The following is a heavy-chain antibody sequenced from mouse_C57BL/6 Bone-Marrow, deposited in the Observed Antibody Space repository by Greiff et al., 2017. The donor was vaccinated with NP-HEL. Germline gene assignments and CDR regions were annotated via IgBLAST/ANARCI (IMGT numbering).Heavy chain of an antibody. CDR3: ADYYGSSYPWFAY. D-gene: IGHD1-1*01. Sequence: EVQLQQSGPELVKPGASVKISCKASGYTFTDYYMNWVKQSHGKSLEWIGDINPNNGGTSYNQKFKGKATLTVDKSSSTAYMELRSLTSEDSAVYYCADYYGSSYPWFAYWGQGTLVTVSA. CDR2: INPNNGGT. J-gene: IGHJ3*01. CDR1: GYTFTDYY. V-gene: IGHV1-26*01.